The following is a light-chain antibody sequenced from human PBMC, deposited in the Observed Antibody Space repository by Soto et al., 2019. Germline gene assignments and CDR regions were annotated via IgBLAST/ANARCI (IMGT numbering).Light chain of an antibody. CDR3: QQYGSSPVT. CDR2: GTS. V-gene: IGKV3-20*01. J-gene: IGKJ1*01. Sequence: TQSPSSLSASVGDRVTITCRASQGISSYLAWYQQKPGQAPRLLIYGTSSRATGGIADRFSGSGSGTDFTLTISRLEPEDFAVYYCQQYGSSPVTFGQGTKVDIK. CDR1: QGISSY.